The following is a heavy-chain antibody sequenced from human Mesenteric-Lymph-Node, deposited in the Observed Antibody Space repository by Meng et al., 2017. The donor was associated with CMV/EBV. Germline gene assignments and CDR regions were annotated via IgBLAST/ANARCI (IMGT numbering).Heavy chain of an antibody. Sequence: GESLKISCAASGFIFSSYAMSWVRQAPGKGLEWVSYISSSGSTIYYADSVKGRFTISRDNAKNSLYLQMNSLRAEDTAVYYCARDKRRGHSSSSAFDYWGQGTLVTVSS. V-gene: IGHV3-48*04. D-gene: IGHD6-6*01. CDR3: ARDKRRGHSSSSAFDY. J-gene: IGHJ4*02. CDR1: GFIFSSYA. CDR2: ISSSGSTI.